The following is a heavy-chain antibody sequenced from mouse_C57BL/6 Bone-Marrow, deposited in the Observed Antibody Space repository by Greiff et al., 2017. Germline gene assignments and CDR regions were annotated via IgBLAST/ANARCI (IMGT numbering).Heavy chain of an antibody. CDR1: GYTFTDYE. D-gene: IGHD1-1*02. V-gene: IGHV1-15*01. CDR2: IDPESGGT. CDR3: TRPYYYAFDY. J-gene: IGHJ2*01. Sequence: VQLQQSGAELVRPGASVTLSCKASGYTFTDYEMHWVKQTPVHGLGWIGAIDPESGGTAYNQKFKGKAILTADKTSSTAYMELRTLTSEDSAVYYCTRPYYYAFDYWGQGTTLTVSS.